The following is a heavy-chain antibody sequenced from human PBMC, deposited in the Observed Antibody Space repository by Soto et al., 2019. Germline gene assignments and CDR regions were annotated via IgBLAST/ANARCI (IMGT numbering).Heavy chain of an antibody. D-gene: IGHD2-15*01. CDR1: GLTFSSYW. Sequence: EVQLVESGGGLVQPGGSLRLSCAASGLTFSSYWMSWVRQAPGKGLEWVANIKQDGSEKHYVDSVKGRFTISRDNARRLLYRQMNSLSADDAAVYYCATISSPYDYWGQGTLVTVSS. V-gene: IGHV3-7*02. J-gene: IGHJ4*02. CDR2: IKQDGSEK. CDR3: ATISSPYDY.